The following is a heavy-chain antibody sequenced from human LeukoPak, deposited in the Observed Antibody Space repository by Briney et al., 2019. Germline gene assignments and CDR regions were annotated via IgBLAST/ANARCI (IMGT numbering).Heavy chain of an antibody. CDR2: ISGGGGST. CDR1: GVTVSSNH. CDR3: AKGGYYFDS. Sequence: PGGSLRLSCAVSGVTVSSNHMSWVRQAPGKGLEWVSGISGGGGSTYYVASVKGRFTISRDNSKDTLYLQMSSLRAEDTAVYYCAKGGYYFDSWGQGTLVIVSS. V-gene: IGHV3-23*01. J-gene: IGHJ4*02.